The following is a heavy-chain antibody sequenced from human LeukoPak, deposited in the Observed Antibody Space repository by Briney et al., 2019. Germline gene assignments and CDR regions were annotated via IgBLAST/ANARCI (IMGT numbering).Heavy chain of an antibody. J-gene: IGHJ4*02. Sequence: GGSLRLSCAASGFTFSSYWMHWVRQAPGKGLVWVSRMNSDGSSTTYADSVKGRFTISRDNAKNTLYLQMNSLRAEDTAMYYCVRQYSYDSSGYYPWDYWGQGTLVTVCS. CDR2: MNSDGSST. CDR1: GFTFSSYW. D-gene: IGHD3-22*01. V-gene: IGHV3-74*01. CDR3: VRQYSYDSSGYYPWDY.